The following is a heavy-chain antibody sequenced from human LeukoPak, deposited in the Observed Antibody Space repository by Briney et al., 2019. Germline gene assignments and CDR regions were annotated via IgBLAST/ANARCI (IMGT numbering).Heavy chain of an antibody. CDR2: VTWNSGNI. V-gene: IGHV3-9*01. J-gene: IGHJ4*02. CDR1: GFTFDDNA. D-gene: IGHD6-19*01. Sequence: GGSLRLSCAASGFTFDDNAMHWARQAPGKGLEWVSGVTWNSGNIGYADSVKGRFTISRDNAKNSLYLQMNSLRAEDTALYYCAKDTSDSSGWYGFDYWGQGTLVTVSS. CDR3: AKDTSDSSGWYGFDY.